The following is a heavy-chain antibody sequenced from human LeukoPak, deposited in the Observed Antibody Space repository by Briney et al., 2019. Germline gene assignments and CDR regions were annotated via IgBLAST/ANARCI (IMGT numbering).Heavy chain of an antibody. Sequence: GGSLRLSCAASGFTFSTYAMSWVRQAPGKGLEWVSGISGSGGSTDYADSVKGRFTISRDNSKNTLYLQMNSLRAEDTAVYYCARNTNLWFGELPPYWGQGTLVTVSS. D-gene: IGHD3-10*01. J-gene: IGHJ4*02. CDR2: ISGSGGST. CDR1: GFTFSTYA. V-gene: IGHV3-23*01. CDR3: ARNTNLWFGELPPY.